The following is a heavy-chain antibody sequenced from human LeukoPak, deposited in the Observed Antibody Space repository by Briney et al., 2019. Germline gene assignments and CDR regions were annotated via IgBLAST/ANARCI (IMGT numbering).Heavy chain of an antibody. CDR2: IYYSGST. D-gene: IGHD3-3*01. Sequence: SETLSLTCTVSGGSISSYYWSWIRQPPGKGLEWIGYIYYSGSTNYNPSLKSRVTISVDTSKNQFSLKLSSVTAADTAVYYCARGRNDFWSGYYTGYYYYYMDVWGKGTTVTVSS. J-gene: IGHJ6*03. CDR1: GGSISSYY. V-gene: IGHV4-59*12. CDR3: ARGRNDFWSGYYTGYYYYYMDV.